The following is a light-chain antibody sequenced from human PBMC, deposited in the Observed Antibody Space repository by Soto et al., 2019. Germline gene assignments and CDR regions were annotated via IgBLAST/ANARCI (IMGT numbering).Light chain of an antibody. Sequence: EIVLTQSPGILSLSPGERATLSCRASQSVSSKYLAWYQQKPGQAPRVLIYGTSIRASGVPERFSGGGSGTDFTLTITRLEPEDFAVYYCQQYGSSLFTFGPGTKVDFK. CDR1: QSVSSKY. CDR3: QQYGSSLFT. CDR2: GTS. V-gene: IGKV3-20*01. J-gene: IGKJ3*01.